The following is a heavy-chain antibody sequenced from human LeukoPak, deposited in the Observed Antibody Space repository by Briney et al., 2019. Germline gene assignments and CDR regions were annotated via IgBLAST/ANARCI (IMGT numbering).Heavy chain of an antibody. Sequence: GGSPRLSCAASGFTFSSYSMNWVRQAPGKGLEWVSSISSSSSYIYYADSVKGRFTISRDNAKNSLYLQMNSLRAEDTAVYYCARGRVGAAPDYWGQGTLVTVSS. CDR1: GFTFSSYS. D-gene: IGHD1-26*01. V-gene: IGHV3-21*01. CDR2: ISSSSSYI. J-gene: IGHJ4*02. CDR3: ARGRVGAAPDY.